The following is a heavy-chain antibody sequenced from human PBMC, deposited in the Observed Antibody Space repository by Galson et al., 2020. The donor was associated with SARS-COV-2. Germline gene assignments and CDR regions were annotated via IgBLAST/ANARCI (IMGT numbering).Heavy chain of an antibody. CDR1: GFTFSSYS. D-gene: IGHD6-19*01. J-gene: IGHJ5*02. CDR2: ISSSSSYI. Sequence: GGSLRLSCAASGFTFSSYSMNWVRQAPGKGLEWVSSISSSSSYIYYADSVKGRFTISRDNAKNSLYLQMNSLRAEDTAVYYGARDSSGWYRNWFDPWGQGTLVTVSS. V-gene: IGHV3-21*01. CDR3: ARDSSGWYRNWFDP.